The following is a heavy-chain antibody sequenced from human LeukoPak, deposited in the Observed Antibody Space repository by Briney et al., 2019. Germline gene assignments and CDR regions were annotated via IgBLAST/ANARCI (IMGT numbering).Heavy chain of an antibody. Sequence: SETLSLTCSVSGGSISNYYWSWIRQPAGKGLEWIGEINHSGSTNYNPSLKSRVTISVDTSKNQFSLKLSSVTAADTAVYYCARIRHVIAAAGPRWFDPWGQGTLVTVSS. CDR1: GGSISNYY. V-gene: IGHV4-34*01. J-gene: IGHJ5*02. D-gene: IGHD6-13*01. CDR3: ARIRHVIAAAGPRWFDP. CDR2: INHSGST.